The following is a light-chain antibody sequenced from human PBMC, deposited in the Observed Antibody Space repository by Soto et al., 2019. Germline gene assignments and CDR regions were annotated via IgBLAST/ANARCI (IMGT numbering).Light chain of an antibody. CDR3: QQYNSYRT. CDR2: KAS. Sequence: DIQMTQSPSTLSASVGDRVTITCRAIQSISSWLAWYQQKPWKAPKLLIYKASSLESGVPSRFSGSGSGTEFTLTISSLQPDDFATYYCQQYNSYRTFGQGTKVDIK. J-gene: IGKJ1*01. V-gene: IGKV1-5*03. CDR1: QSISSW.